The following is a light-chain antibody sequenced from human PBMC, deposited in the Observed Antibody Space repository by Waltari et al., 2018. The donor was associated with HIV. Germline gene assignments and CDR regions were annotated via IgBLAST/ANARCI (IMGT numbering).Light chain of an antibody. J-gene: IGLJ2*01. V-gene: IGLV1-36*01. CDR2: YND. CDR3: QTWEDILKDPV. CDR1: YSNIGNHP. Sequence: QSVLTQPPSVSEAPRQRVTISCAGTYSNIGNHPVTWYKQVPGRTPRLLIYYNDLQSSGVSDRFSGSKAGTSATLAISILQAQDEADYYCQTWEDILKDPVFGGETKLTGL.